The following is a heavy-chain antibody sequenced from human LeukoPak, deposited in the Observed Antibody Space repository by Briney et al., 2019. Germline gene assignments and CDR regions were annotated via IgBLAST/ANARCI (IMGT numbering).Heavy chain of an antibody. D-gene: IGHD4-11*01. CDR3: ARAHPGDYSDFQFDY. CDR2: ISPDGSST. V-gene: IGHV3-74*01. CDR1: GFTFSSYW. J-gene: IGHJ4*02. Sequence: GGSLRLSCAASGFTFSSYWMHWVRQAPGKGLVWVSRISPDGSSTTYADSAKGRFTISRDNAKNSLYLQMNSLRAEDTAVYYCARAHPGDYSDFQFDYWGQGTLVTVSS.